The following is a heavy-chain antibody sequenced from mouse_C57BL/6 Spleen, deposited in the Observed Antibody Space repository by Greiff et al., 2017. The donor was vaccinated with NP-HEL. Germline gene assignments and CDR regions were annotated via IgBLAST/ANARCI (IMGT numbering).Heavy chain of an antibody. D-gene: IGHD3-3*01. CDR1: GYTFTSYW. CDR3: AREEADKGVYAMDD. J-gene: IGHJ4*01. Sequence: QVQLKQPGAELVKPGASVKLSCKASGYTFTSYWMHWVKQRPGQGLEWIGMIHPNSGSTNYNEKFKSKATLTVDKSSSTAYMQLSSLTSEDSAVYYCAREEADKGVYAMDDWGQGTSVTVSS. V-gene: IGHV1-64*01. CDR2: IHPNSGST.